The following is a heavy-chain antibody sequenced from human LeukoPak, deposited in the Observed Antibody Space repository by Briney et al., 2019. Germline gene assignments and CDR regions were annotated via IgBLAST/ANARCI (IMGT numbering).Heavy chain of an antibody. D-gene: IGHD3-22*01. CDR1: GGSISSYY. CDR3: AVSSGYYGYYFDY. CDR2: IYYSGST. Sequence: SETLSLTCTVYGGSISSYYWSWIRQPPGKGLEWIGYIYYSGSTNYNPSLKSRVTISVDTSKNQFSLKLSSVTAADTAVYYCAVSSGYYGYYFDYWGQGTLVTVSS. V-gene: IGHV4-59*01. J-gene: IGHJ4*02.